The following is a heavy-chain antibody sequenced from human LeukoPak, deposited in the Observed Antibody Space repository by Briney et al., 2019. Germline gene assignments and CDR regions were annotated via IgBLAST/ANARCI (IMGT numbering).Heavy chain of an antibody. CDR3: ARERDGGYFDF. CDR1: GFTVSGNY. Sequence: PGGSLRLSCAASGFTVSGNYMSWVRQAPGKGLEWVSIIYSGGSTFYADSVKGRFTISRDNSKNTLYLQMNSLRVEDTAVYYCARERDGGYFDFWGQGALVTVSS. J-gene: IGHJ4*02. V-gene: IGHV3-53*01. D-gene: IGHD5-24*01. CDR2: IYSGGST.